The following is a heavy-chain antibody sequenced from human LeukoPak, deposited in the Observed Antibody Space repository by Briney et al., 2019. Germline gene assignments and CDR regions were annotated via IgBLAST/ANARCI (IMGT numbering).Heavy chain of an antibody. J-gene: IGHJ4*02. Sequence: LPGGSLRLSCAASGFTFSGSDMPWVRQAPGKGLEWVAVIWNDGGKKYYADSVKGRFTISRDNSKNTVYLQTDSLRVEDTAVYYCAKGGGNHYFDYWGQGTLVTVSS. D-gene: IGHD4-23*01. CDR1: GFTFSGSD. CDR2: IWNDGGKK. CDR3: AKGGGNHYFDY. V-gene: IGHV3-33*06.